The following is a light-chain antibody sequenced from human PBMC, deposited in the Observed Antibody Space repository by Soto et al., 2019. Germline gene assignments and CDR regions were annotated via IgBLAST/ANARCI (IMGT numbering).Light chain of an antibody. CDR1: SSDVGGYNF. CDR2: DVT. V-gene: IGLV2-14*01. Sequence: QSALTQPASVSGSPGQSITISCSGTSSDVGGYNFVSWYQQHPGKAPKLMIYDVTNRPSGVSSRFSGSKSGNTASLTISGLQAEDEADYYCSSYTSSDTYVFGTATKLSVL. J-gene: IGLJ1*01. CDR3: SSYTSSDTYV.